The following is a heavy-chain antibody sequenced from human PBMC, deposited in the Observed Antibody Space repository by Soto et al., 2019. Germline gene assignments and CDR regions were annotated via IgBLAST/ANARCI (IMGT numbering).Heavy chain of an antibody. V-gene: IGHV1-69*12. CDR2: IIPIFGTA. D-gene: IGHD5-12*01. CDR3: ARDQVATVVTARSYWYFDL. Sequence: QVQLVQSGAEVKKPGSSVKVSCKACGGTFSSYAISWVRQAPGQGLEWMGGIIPIFGTANYAQKFQGRVTITADESTSTAYMELSSLRSEDTAVYYCARDQVATVVTARSYWYFDLWGRGTLVTVSS. CDR1: GGTFSSYA. J-gene: IGHJ2*01.